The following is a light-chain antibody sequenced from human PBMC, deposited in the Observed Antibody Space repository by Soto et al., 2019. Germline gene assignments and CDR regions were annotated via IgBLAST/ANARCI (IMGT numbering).Light chain of an antibody. CDR1: QSVSSRN. Sequence: EIVLTQSPGTLSLSPGERATLSCRASQSVSSRNLAWYRQKPGQAPSLLIFGASNRAPGIPDRFSGSGSGTDFTLTISRLEPEDCAVYYCLRYGDSPPAYTFGQGTKLEIK. CDR3: LRYGDSPPAYT. CDR2: GAS. V-gene: IGKV3-20*01. J-gene: IGKJ2*01.